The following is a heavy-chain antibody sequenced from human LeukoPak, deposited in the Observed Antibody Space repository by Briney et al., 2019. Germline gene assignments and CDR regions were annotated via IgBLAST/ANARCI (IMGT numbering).Heavy chain of an antibody. J-gene: IGHJ4*02. Sequence: SETLSLTCTVSGGSFSSSSSYWSWLRQPPGMGLEWIGYIYYSGSTNYNPSLKSRVTISVDTSKNQFSLKLSSVTAADTAVYYCARSWGEDYWGQGTLVTVSS. V-gene: IGHV4-61*01. CDR1: GGSFSSSSSY. CDR2: IYYSGST. CDR3: ARSWGEDY. D-gene: IGHD3-16*01.